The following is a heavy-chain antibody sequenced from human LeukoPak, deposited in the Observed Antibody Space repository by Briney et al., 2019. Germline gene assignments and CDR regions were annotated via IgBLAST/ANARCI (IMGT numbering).Heavy chain of an antibody. J-gene: IGHJ1*01. Sequence: GGSLRLSCAASAFTFSTYWMHWVRQAPGKGLMWVSRIKSDGSTNYADSVKGRFTISRDNAKNTVSLQMNSLRPEDTGVYYCARAPSEIGGYYPEYFRHWGQGTLVTVSS. CDR2: IKSDGST. V-gene: IGHV3-74*01. D-gene: IGHD3-22*01. CDR3: ARAPSEIGGYYPEYFRH. CDR1: AFTFSTYW.